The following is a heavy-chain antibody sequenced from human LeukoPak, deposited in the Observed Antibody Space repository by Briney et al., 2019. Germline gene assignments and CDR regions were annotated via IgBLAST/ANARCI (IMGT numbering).Heavy chain of an antibody. D-gene: IGHD5-24*01. V-gene: IGHV1-2*02. Sequence: ASLKLSCKASGYTFTSYYMHWVRQAPGQGLEWMGWIKPNSGGTNYAQKFQGRVTMTRDKSNSTVYMQLSRLGSDDTAVYYCARSVEMATPIDYWGQGTLVTVSS. CDR2: IKPNSGGT. J-gene: IGHJ4*02. CDR1: GYTFTSYY. CDR3: ARSVEMATPIDY.